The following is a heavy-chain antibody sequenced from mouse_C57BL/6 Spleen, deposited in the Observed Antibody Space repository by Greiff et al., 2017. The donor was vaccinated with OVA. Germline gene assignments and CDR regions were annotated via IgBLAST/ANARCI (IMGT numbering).Heavy chain of an antibody. Sequence: QVPLQQSGAELARPGASVKMSCTASGYTFTSYTMHWVKQRPGQGLEWIGYINPSSGYTKYNQKFKDKATLTADKSSSTAYMQLSSLTSEDSSVYYCARSNYYGSSLAGCAYWGQGTLVTVSA. D-gene: IGHD1-1*01. CDR1: GYTFTSYT. J-gene: IGHJ3*01. V-gene: IGHV1-4*01. CDR3: ARSNYYGSSLAGCAY. CDR2: INPSSGYT.